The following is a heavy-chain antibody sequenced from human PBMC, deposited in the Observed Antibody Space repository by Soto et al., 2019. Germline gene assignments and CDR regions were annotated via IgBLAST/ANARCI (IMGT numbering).Heavy chain of an antibody. CDR3: ARRYCISTSCHYYGMDV. CDR1: GGTFSTYT. CDR2: IIPIFRTA. D-gene: IGHD2-2*01. Sequence: QVQLVQSGAEVKKPGSSVKVSXXASGGTFSTYTVSWVRQAPGQGLEWMGGIIPIFRTANYAQKFQGRVTVTADESTSTAYMELSSLRSEDTAVYYCARRYCISTSCHYYGMDVWGQGTTVTVSS. V-gene: IGHV1-69*12. J-gene: IGHJ6*02.